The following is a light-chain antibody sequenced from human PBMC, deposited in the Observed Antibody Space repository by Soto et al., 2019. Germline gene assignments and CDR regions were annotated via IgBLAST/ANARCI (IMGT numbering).Light chain of an antibody. Sequence: DIQMTQSPSTLSAFVGDRVTITCRASQSISSWLAWYQRKPGKAPKLLIFDASTLQTGVPSRFGGGGSGTEFTLTISGLQPDDFATYYCQQYNSYSPWTFGPGTKV. V-gene: IGKV1-5*01. CDR1: QSISSW. CDR3: QQYNSYSPWT. CDR2: DAS. J-gene: IGKJ1*01.